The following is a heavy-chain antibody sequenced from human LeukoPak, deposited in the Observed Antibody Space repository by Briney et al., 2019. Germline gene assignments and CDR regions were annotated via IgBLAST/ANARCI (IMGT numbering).Heavy chain of an antibody. CDR2: IYHSGST. V-gene: IGHV4-59*08. D-gene: IGHD3-3*01. Sequence: PSETLSLTCTVSGGSISSYYWSWIRQPPGKGLEWIAYIYHSGSTNYNPSLKSRVTISVDTSKNQFSLKLSSVTAADTAVYYCARHSSSAYNYDFWSAWYNWFDPWGQGTLVTVSS. J-gene: IGHJ5*02. CDR3: ARHSSSAYNYDFWSAWYNWFDP. CDR1: GGSISSYY.